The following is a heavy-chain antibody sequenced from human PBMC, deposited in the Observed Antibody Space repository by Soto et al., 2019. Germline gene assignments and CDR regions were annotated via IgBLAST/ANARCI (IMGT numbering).Heavy chain of an antibody. CDR2: ISYDGTEK. Sequence: QVQLVESGGGVVQPGRSLRLSCAASGFSFAYYGMHWVRQAPGKGLEWVAVISYDGTEKYYEDSVKGRFTISRDNTKNRLDLQMYSLRGEDTAVYFCAKADATTALDSWGQGPRVTVSS. V-gene: IGHV3-30*18. D-gene: IGHD4-17*01. J-gene: IGHJ4*02. CDR3: AKADATTALDS. CDR1: GFSFAYYG.